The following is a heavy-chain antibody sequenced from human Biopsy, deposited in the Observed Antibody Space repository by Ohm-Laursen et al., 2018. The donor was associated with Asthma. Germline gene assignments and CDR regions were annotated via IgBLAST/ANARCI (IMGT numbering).Heavy chain of an antibody. Sequence: PSVKLSCKASGYTFISYAIHWVRQAPGQRLGWMGWINAGIGNTKYSQKFQGRVTITRDTSASTAYMELSSLRSEDTAVYYCARTYYDFLTGQVNDAFDIWGQGTMVTVSS. CDR1: GYTFISYA. J-gene: IGHJ3*02. CDR3: ARTYYDFLTGQVNDAFDI. CDR2: INAGIGNT. D-gene: IGHD3-9*01. V-gene: IGHV1-3*01.